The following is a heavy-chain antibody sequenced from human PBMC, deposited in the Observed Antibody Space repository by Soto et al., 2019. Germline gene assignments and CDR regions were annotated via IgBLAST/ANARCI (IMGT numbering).Heavy chain of an antibody. V-gene: IGHV4-34*01. J-gene: IGHJ5*02. CDR3: ARGLFTALAGTRWFDP. Sequence: QVQLQQWGAGLLKPSETLSLTCAGYGGSFSGDYWSWIRQPPGKGLEWIGEINHSGRTYYNPSLKSRVTISVDTSKNQFSLKLSSVTAADTAVYYCARGLFTALAGTRWFDPWGQGTLVTVSS. D-gene: IGHD6-19*01. CDR1: GGSFSGDY. CDR2: INHSGRT.